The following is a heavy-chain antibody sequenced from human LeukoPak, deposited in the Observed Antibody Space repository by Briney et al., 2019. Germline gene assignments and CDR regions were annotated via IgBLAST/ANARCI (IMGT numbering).Heavy chain of an antibody. CDR1: GFTFSNYD. J-gene: IGHJ4*02. Sequence: PGTSLRLSCAASGFTFSNYDMHWVRQAPGKGLEWVSSISSSSSYIYYADSVKGRFTISRDNAKNSLYLQMNSLRAEDTAVYYCARDSPNYDFWSGYYYFDYWGQGTLVTVSS. CDR2: ISSSSSYI. V-gene: IGHV3-21*01. CDR3: ARDSPNYDFWSGYYYFDY. D-gene: IGHD3-3*01.